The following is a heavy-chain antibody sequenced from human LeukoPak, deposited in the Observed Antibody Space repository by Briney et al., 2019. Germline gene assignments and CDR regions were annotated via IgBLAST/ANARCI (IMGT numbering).Heavy chain of an antibody. CDR2: IYYSGIT. J-gene: IGHJ3*02. Sequence: PSETLSLTCTVSGGSISTYYWSWIRQPPGRGLEWIGYIYYSGITYYSASLKSRVTISIDTPKKQFSLKLSSVTAADTAVYYCARWEAGRVAFDIWGQGTLVTVSS. D-gene: IGHD6-6*01. CDR3: ARWEAGRVAFDI. V-gene: IGHV4-59*01. CDR1: GGSISTYY.